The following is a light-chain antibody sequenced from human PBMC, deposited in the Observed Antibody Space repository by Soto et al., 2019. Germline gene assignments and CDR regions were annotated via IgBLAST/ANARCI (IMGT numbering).Light chain of an antibody. CDR1: QSVSRSY. CDR3: QQYGKSPLT. J-gene: IGKJ4*01. V-gene: IGKV3-20*01. Sequence: EILLTQSPGTLSLSPGQRATLSCRASQSVSRSYLAWYQQKPGQAPSLLIFAASSRAAGIPKRFSGAGSGTDFSLTISRLEPEDFAVYYCQQYGKSPLTFGGGTKVEIK. CDR2: AAS.